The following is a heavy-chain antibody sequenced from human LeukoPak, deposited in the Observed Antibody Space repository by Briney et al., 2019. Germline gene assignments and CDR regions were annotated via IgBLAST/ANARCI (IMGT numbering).Heavy chain of an antibody. D-gene: IGHD6-13*01. Sequence: TGGSLRLSCAASGFTFNSYLMHWVRQAPGKGLVWVSRINSDGSSPTYADSVKGRFTISRDNAKNTLYLQMNSLRAEDTAVYYCARVGGSSWGYFYYHMDVWGKGTAVTVPS. CDR2: INSDGSSP. CDR1: GFTFNSYL. J-gene: IGHJ6*03. V-gene: IGHV3-74*01. CDR3: ARVGGSSWGYFYYHMDV.